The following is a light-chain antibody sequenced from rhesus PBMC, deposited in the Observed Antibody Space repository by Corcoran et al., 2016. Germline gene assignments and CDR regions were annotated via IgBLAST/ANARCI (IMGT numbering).Light chain of an antibody. V-gene: IGKV1-33*01. J-gene: IGKJ2*01. CDR2: AAS. CDR1: QGISNA. CDR3: QQRNSYPYS. Sequence: DIQMTQSPSSLSASVGDKVTITCRASQGISNALAWYQQTPWKAPKLLIYAASTLQSGVPARCSGSGSVTIFTLTISSLQPAGFAVYYWQQRNSYPYSFGQGTKVEIK.